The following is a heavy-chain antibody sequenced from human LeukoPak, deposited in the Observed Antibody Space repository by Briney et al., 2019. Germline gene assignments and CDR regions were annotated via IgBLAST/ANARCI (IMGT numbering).Heavy chain of an antibody. D-gene: IGHD3-9*01. Sequence: SETLSLTCSVSGGSISSFYWNWIRQSPGKGLEWIGYIYHTGSTKHNPSLKSRVTISVDTSKNQFSLKLSSVTAADTAVYYCAGGSRLVRYYYGMDVWGQGTTVTVSS. V-gene: IGHV4-59*12. CDR1: GGSISSFY. J-gene: IGHJ6*02. CDR3: AGGSRLVRYYYGMDV. CDR2: IYHTGST.